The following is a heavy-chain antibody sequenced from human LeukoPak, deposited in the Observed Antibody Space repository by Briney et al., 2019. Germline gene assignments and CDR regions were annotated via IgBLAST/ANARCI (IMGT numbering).Heavy chain of an antibody. CDR1: CGFFRGFY. V-gene: IGHV4-34*01. CDR3: AREYRSVVVPAARGSTVYFDY. Sequence: SGTLSLPFAGYCGFFRGFYWRWSRQPPGKGAEVVGENNHYGSTNYNPSLKSRVTISVDTSKNQFSLKLSSVTAADTAVYYCAREYRSVVVPAARGSTVYFDYWGQGTLVTVSS. CDR2: NNHYGST. J-gene: IGHJ4*02. D-gene: IGHD2-2*01.